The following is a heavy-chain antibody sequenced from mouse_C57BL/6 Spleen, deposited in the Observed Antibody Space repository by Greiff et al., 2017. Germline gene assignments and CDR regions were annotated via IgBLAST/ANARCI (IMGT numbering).Heavy chain of an antibody. CDR3: AGNEYDDYAMDY. Sequence: LEESGPELVKPGASVKISCKASGYAFTSSWMNWVKQRPGKGLEWIGRIYPGDGGTNYNGKFKGKATLTADESSSTAYMQLSSLTSEDSAVYFCAGNEYDDYAMDYWGQGTSVTVSS. CDR1: GYAFTSSW. J-gene: IGHJ4*01. CDR2: IYPGDGGT. V-gene: IGHV1-82*01. D-gene: IGHD2-4*01.